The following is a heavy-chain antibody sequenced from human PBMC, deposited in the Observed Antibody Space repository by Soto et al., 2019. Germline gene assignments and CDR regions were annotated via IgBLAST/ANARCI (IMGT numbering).Heavy chain of an antibody. CDR2: ISSSSSYI. CDR3: AREAYYYDSSGYPFDY. CDR1: GFTFSSYS. V-gene: IGHV3-21*01. Sequence: GGSLRLSCAASGFTFSSYSMNWVRQAPGKGLEWVSSISSSSSYIYYADSVKGRFTISRDNAKNSLYLQMNSLRAEDTAVYYCAREAYYYDSSGYPFDYWGQGTLVTVSS. J-gene: IGHJ4*02. D-gene: IGHD3-22*01.